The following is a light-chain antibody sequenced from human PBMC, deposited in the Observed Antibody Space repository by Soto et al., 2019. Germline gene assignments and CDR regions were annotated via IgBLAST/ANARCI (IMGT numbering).Light chain of an antibody. V-gene: IGKV1-39*01. CDR3: QQTYITPFT. CDR1: QSITDY. Sequence: DIQMTQSPSSLSASVGDRVTITCRASQSITDYLNWYQQKPGKAPKLLIYAASSLQGGVPSRFSASGSGTDFTLTISRLQPEDFATYFCQQTYITPFTFGQGTRLEIK. J-gene: IGKJ5*01. CDR2: AAS.